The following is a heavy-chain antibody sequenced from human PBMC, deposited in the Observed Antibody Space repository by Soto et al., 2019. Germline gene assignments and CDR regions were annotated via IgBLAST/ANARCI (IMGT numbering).Heavy chain of an antibody. J-gene: IGHJ4*02. CDR1: GGSISSYY. D-gene: IGHD6-13*01. CDR2: IYYSGTT. V-gene: IGHV4-59*01. CDR3: ARDVSDRAPGAAAGYYFDY. Sequence: SETLSLTCTVSGGSISSYYWSWIRQSPGKGLEWIGYIYYSGTTNYNPSLKSRVTISVDTSKNQFSLKLSSVTAADTAVYYCARDVSDRAPGAAAGYYFDYWGQGTLVTVSS.